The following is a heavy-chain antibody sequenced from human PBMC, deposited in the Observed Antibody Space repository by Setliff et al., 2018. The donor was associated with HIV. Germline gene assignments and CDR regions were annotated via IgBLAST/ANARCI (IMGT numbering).Heavy chain of an antibody. Sequence: SVKVSCKASGGTFSSYAINWVRLAPGQGLEWMGGIIPMFGTLNFAQKFQGRVTITTDESTSTAYMELNSLRSEDTAVYYCARGHSHGYGYSGSYGPFDIWGQGTMVTVSS. D-gene: IGHD1-26*01. J-gene: IGHJ3*02. V-gene: IGHV1-69*05. CDR2: IIPMFGTL. CDR1: GGTFSSYA. CDR3: ARGHSHGYGYSGSYGPFDI.